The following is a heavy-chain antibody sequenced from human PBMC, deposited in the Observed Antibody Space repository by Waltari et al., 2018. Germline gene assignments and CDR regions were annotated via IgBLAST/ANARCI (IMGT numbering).Heavy chain of an antibody. CDR2: IYYSGST. Sequence: QLQLQESGPGLVKPSETLSLTCTVSGGSISSSSYSWGWIRQPPGKGLEWIGSIYYSGSTYYNPSLKSRVTISVDTSKNQFSLKLSSVTAADTAVYYCARHYYDFWSGIHYWGQGTLVTVSS. V-gene: IGHV4-39*01. D-gene: IGHD3-3*01. CDR3: ARHYYDFWSGIHY. CDR1: GGSISSSSYS. J-gene: IGHJ4*02.